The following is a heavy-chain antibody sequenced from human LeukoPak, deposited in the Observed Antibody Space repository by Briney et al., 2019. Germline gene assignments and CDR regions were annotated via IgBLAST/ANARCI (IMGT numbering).Heavy chain of an antibody. CDR3: ARGGGTLDY. V-gene: IGHV4-59*01. CDR1: GDSISSYY. Sequence: SETLSLTCTVSGDSISSYYWSWIRQPPGKGLEWIGYIYDSGKTSYNASLISRVTISVDTSKNQFSLKLTSVTPADTAVYYCARGGGTLDYWGQGTLVTVSS. D-gene: IGHD3-16*01. CDR2: IYDSGKT. J-gene: IGHJ4*02.